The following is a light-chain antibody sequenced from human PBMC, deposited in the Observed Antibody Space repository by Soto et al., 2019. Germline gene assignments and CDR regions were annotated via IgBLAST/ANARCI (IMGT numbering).Light chain of an antibody. CDR1: QDISSY. CDR3: QQLNTFPVT. CDR2: ASS. V-gene: IGKV1-9*01. J-gene: IGKJ5*01. Sequence: DIQLTQSPSFLSASVGVRVTITCRASQDISSYLAWYQQTPGKAPKLLIYASSTLQSGVPSRFSGSGSGTEFTLTISSLQPEDFATYYCQQLNTFPVTFGQGTRLDI.